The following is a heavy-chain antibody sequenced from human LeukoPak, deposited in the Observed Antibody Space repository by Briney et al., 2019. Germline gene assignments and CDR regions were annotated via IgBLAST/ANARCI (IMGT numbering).Heavy chain of an antibody. CDR3: EQSAAYDILTGYDY. D-gene: IGHD3-9*01. CDR1: GFTLSGYW. Sequence: GLSLRLSCAASGFTLSGYWMHWVRQAPGKGLEWVSAITGIGGSTYYADSVKGRFTISRDNSKNALYLQMNSLRAEDTAVYFCEQSAAYDILTGYDYWGQGTLVTVSS. V-gene: IGHV3-23*01. CDR2: ITGIGGST. J-gene: IGHJ4*02.